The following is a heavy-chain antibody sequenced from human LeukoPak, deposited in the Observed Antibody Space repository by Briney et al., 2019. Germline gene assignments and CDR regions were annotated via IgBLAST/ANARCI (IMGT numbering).Heavy chain of an antibody. CDR3: ARVRLGMLSYYMDV. J-gene: IGHJ6*03. CDR1: GFTFSDYY. CDR2: ISSSGSTI. V-gene: IGHV3-11*04. D-gene: IGHD3-16*01. Sequence: GGSLRLSCAASGFTFSDYYMSWIRQAPGKGLEWVSYISSSGSTIFYADSLKGRFTISRDNAKNSLYLQMNSLRAEDTAVYYCARVRLGMLSYYMDVWGKGTTVTVSS.